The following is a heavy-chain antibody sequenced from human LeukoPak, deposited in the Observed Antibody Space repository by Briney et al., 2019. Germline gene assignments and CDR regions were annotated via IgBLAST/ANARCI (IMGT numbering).Heavy chain of an antibody. D-gene: IGHD5-18*01. J-gene: IGHJ4*02. V-gene: IGHV3-23*01. CDR3: AKEATYIASFDH. CDR2: ITTSDGNT. CDR1: GFTFSSYT. Sequence: GGSLRLSCAASGFTFSSYTMSWVRQAPGKGLEWVSTITTSDGNTYYADSVKGRFTVSRDNSKNTLFLQMNSLRAEDTAVYYCAKEATYIASFDHWGQGTLVTVSS.